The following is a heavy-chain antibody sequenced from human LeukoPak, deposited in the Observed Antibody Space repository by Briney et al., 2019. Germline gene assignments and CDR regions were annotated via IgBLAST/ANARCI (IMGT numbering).Heavy chain of an antibody. J-gene: IGHJ6*02. D-gene: IGHD3-9*01. CDR3: AKAGAYYDILTGYYPPLYDYYGMDV. V-gene: IGHV3-23*01. CDR1: GFTFSRFD. Sequence: GGSLRLSCAAAGFTFSRFDMSWVRQAPGKGLEWVAGISGSGVNKYYAESVKGRFTISRDNSKNTVYLQMNSLRADDTAVYYCAKAGAYYDILTGYYPPLYDYYGMDVWGQGTTVTVSS. CDR2: ISGSGVNK.